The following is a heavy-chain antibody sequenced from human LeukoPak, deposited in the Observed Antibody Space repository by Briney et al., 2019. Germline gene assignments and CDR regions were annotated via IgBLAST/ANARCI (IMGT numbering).Heavy chain of an antibody. CDR3: ARRGRRSLNFDF. J-gene: IGHJ4*02. Sequence: GQSLRISCKGPGYYFTSYWITWVRQMPGKGLEWMGMIDPTDSYTNYSPSFQGHVTISTDKSISTAYLQWSSLKASDTAIYYCARRGRRSLNFDFWGQGTLVTVSS. V-gene: IGHV5-10-1*01. CDR1: GYYFTSYW. D-gene: IGHD6-13*01. CDR2: IDPTDSYT.